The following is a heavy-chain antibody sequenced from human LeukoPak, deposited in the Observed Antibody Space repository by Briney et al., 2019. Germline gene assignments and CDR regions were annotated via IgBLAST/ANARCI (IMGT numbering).Heavy chain of an antibody. V-gene: IGHV3-48*01. CDR1: GFTFSAYS. Sequence: GGSLRLSCEASGFTFSAYSMSWVRQAPGKGLEWISYIRSSSTTIYYADSVKGRFTISRDNAENSLYLQMNSLRVEDTAVYFCARDSRSHCGTDACYGPYFDYWGQGTRVTVSS. D-gene: IGHD2-2*01. CDR2: IRSSSTTI. CDR3: ARDSRSHCGTDACYGPYFDY. J-gene: IGHJ4*02.